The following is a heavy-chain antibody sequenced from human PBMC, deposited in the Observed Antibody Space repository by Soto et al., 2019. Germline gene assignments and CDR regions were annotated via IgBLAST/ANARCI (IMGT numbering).Heavy chain of an antibody. Sequence: PGGSLRLSCAASGFTFSTYTMNWVRQAPGKGLEWVSCISSSSSYIYYVDSVKGRFTISRDDAKNSLYLQMNSLRAEDTAVYFCVLDVGNGGYDWEFDYRGQGTLVTGSS. D-gene: IGHD5-12*01. V-gene: IGHV3-21*01. CDR2: ISSSSSYI. J-gene: IGHJ4*02. CDR3: VLDVGNGGYDWEFDY. CDR1: GFTFSTYT.